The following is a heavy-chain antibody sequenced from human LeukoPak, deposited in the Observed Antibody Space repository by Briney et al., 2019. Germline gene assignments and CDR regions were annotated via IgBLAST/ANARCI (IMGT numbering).Heavy chain of an antibody. V-gene: IGHV1-18*01. J-gene: IGHJ4*02. Sequence: GASVKVSCKASGYIFTSYGISWVRQAPGQGLEWMGWISAYNGNTNYAQKLQGRVTMTTDTSTSTAYMELRSLRSDDTAVYYCARAGWFTFGGVNVIHGFDYWGQGTLVTVSS. CDR1: GYIFTSYG. D-gene: IGHD3-16*02. CDR3: ARAGWFTFGGVNVIHGFDY. CDR2: ISAYNGNT.